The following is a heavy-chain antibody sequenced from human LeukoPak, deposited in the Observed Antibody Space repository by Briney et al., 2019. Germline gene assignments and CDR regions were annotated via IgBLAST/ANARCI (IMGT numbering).Heavy chain of an antibody. J-gene: IGHJ4*02. Sequence: GASVKVSCKASGYTFTSYGISWVRQAPGQGLEWMGWISAYNGNTNYAQKLQGRVTMTTDTSTSTDYMELRSLRSDDTAVYYCARDSATGILTGYYSWGYWGQGTLVTVSS. D-gene: IGHD3-9*01. CDR2: ISAYNGNT. CDR3: ARDSATGILTGYYSWGY. V-gene: IGHV1-18*01. CDR1: GYTFTSYG.